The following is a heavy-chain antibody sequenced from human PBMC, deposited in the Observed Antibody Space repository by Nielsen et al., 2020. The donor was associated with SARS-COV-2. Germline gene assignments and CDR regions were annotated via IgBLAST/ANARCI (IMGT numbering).Heavy chain of an antibody. V-gene: IGHV4-31*03. CDR3: ARAQLVGVTVGAFDI. CDR1: GGTISSGGYY. Sequence: SETLSLTCTVSGGTISSGGYYWSWISQHPGKGLEWIGYIYYSGSTYYNPSLKSRVTISVDTSKYQFSLKLSSVTAADTAVYYCARAQLVGVTVGAFDIWGKGTMVTVSS. CDR2: IYYSGST. D-gene: IGHD1-26*01. J-gene: IGHJ3*02.